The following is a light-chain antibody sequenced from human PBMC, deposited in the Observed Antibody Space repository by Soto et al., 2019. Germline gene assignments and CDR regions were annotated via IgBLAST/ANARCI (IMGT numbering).Light chain of an antibody. Sequence: EIVLTQSAGTLSLSPGERATLSCGASQSVTCNYLAWYQQKPGQAPRLLLFGASIRVTGIPDRFSGSGSGTDFTLTISTLEPKRFAVYYCQPYQSSPPTCSHGTK. CDR1: QSVTCNY. CDR3: QPYQSSPPT. CDR2: GAS. J-gene: IGKJ1*01. V-gene: IGKV3-20*01.